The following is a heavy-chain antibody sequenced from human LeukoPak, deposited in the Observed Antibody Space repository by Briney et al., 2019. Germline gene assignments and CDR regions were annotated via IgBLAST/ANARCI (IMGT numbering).Heavy chain of an antibody. CDR3: VKSNSRYQPWTLDI. CDR2: IFYNEGT. Sequence: SETLSLTCTVSGGSISSGTYYWGWIRQPPGKGLEWIGYIFYNEGTSYNPSLKSRVTISVDTSNNQLSLKVNSVTAADTAMYYCVKSNSRYQPWTLDIWGRGTMVTVSS. CDR1: GGSISSGTYY. D-gene: IGHD2-2*01. J-gene: IGHJ3*02. V-gene: IGHV4-61*01.